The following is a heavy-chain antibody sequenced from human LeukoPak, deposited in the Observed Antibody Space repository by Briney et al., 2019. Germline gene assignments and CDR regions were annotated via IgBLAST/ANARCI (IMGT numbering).Heavy chain of an antibody. J-gene: IGHJ3*02. V-gene: IGHV1-69*05. CDR2: IIPIFGTA. CDR1: GGTFSSYA. Sequence: ASVKVSCKASGGTFSSYAISWVRQAPGQGLEWMGGIIPIFGTANYAQKFQGRVTITTDESTSTAYMELSSLRSEDTAVYYCAGERTYRDAFDIWGQGTMVTVSS. CDR3: AGERTYRDAFDI.